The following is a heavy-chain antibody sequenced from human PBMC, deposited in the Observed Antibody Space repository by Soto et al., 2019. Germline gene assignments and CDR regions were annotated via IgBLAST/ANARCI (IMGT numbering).Heavy chain of an antibody. J-gene: IGHJ1*01. D-gene: IGHD2-15*01. CDR2: LNQDGSQK. Sequence: EVQLVASGGDLVQPGGSLRISCAASGFTFSAHWLTWVRQAPGKGLEYVATLNQDGSQKYYVDSVKGRFTISRDNARNSLYLLMSSLRVEDTAVYFCVRESSVGGWCKGYFQEWGQGTRVTVSS. CDR1: GFTFSAHW. V-gene: IGHV3-7*05. CDR3: VRESSVGGWCKGYFQE.